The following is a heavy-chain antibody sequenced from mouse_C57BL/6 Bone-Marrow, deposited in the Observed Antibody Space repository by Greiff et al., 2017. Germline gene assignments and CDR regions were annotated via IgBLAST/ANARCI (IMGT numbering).Heavy chain of an antibody. J-gene: IGHJ4*01. V-gene: IGHV5-17*01. CDR3: ARSEDMDY. CDR1: GFTFSDYG. CDR2: ISSGSSTI. Sequence: EVKLMESGGGLVKPGGSLKLSCAASGFTFSDYGMHWVRQAPEKGLEWVAYISSGSSTIYYADTVKGRFTISRDNAKNTLFLQMTSLRSEDTAMYYCARSEDMDYWGQGTSVTVSS.